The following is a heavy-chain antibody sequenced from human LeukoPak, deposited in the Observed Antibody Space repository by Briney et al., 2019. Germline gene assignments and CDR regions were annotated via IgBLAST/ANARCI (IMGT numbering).Heavy chain of an antibody. CDR1: GFTFSSNW. D-gene: IGHD2/OR15-2a*01. CDR3: VRDDGSLIGRD. CDR2: INEAGNEK. V-gene: IGHV3-7*01. J-gene: IGHJ3*01. Sequence: PGGSLRLSCAASGFTFSSNWMGWVRQAPGKGLGWVANINEAGNEKYYGDSVTGRFTIARDNANKLLDLQMNSLRGDDSAVYYCVRDDGSLIGRDWGQGTMVTVSS.